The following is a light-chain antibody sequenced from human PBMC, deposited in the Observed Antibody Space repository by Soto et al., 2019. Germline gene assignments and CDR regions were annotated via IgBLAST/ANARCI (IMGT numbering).Light chain of an antibody. Sequence: GDRVTITCRASQRISSWLAWYQQKPGKAPKLLIYDASSLESGVPSRFSGSGSGTEFTLTISSLQPDDFATYYCQQYNSYPYPFGQGTKLEL. J-gene: IGKJ2*01. CDR1: QRISSW. V-gene: IGKV1-5*01. CDR2: DAS. CDR3: QQYNSYPYP.